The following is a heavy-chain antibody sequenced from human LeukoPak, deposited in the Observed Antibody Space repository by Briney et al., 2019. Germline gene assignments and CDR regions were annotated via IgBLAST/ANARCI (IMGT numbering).Heavy chain of an antibody. CDR2: ISSRSRYI. CDR3: ARESAQQAGP. V-gene: IGHV3-21*01. D-gene: IGHD6-13*01. J-gene: IGHJ5*02. CDR1: GFTFSSDS. Sequence: KPGGSLRLSCAASGFTFSSDSMSWVRQAPGKGLEWVSSISSRSRYIYYADPVRGRFTISRDNAKNSLYLQMNSLRAEDTAVYYCARESAQQAGPWGKGPLVTVSS.